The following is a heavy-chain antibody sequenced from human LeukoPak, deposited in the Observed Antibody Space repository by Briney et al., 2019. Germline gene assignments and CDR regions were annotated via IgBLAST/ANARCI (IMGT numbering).Heavy chain of an antibody. V-gene: IGHV3-30*02. D-gene: IGHD2/OR15-2a*01. CDR1: GFTFSSYG. Sequence: GGALRLSCATSGFTFSSYGMHWIRQAPGKGLEWVAFIRYDGSDKYYADSVKGRFTISRGNSRNTLYLQMKSLRTEDTAMFHCVKSPLGYCNNTNCSDRWGQGILVTVSS. CDR3: VKSPLGYCNNTNCSDR. J-gene: IGHJ5*02. CDR2: IRYDGSDK.